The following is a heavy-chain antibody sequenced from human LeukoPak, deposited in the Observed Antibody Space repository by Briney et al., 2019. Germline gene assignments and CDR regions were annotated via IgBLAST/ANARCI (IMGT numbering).Heavy chain of an antibody. Sequence: PGRSLRLSCAVSGFTFSNYAMHWVRQAPGKGLEWVAAISHDGSNEYYAESVKGRITVSRDTSENTLYLRMNSLRAEDTAVYYCARDLSGSYIFDYWGQGTLVTVSS. J-gene: IGHJ4*02. CDR2: ISHDGSNE. V-gene: IGHV3-30-3*01. CDR1: GFTFSNYA. CDR3: ARDLSGSYIFDY. D-gene: IGHD1-26*01.